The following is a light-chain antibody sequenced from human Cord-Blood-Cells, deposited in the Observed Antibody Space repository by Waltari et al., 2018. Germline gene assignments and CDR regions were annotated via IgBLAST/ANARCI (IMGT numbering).Light chain of an antibody. V-gene: IGKV2-28*01. J-gene: IGKJ1*01. CDR2: LGS. CDR3: MQAIQTPRT. CDR1: QCLLHSNGYNY. Sequence: IVMTQSPLSLPVTPGKPASISCRSSQCLLHSNGYNYLDWYLQKPGQAPQLLIYLGSNRASGVPDRFSGSGSGTDFTLKISRVEAEDVGVYYCMQAIQTPRTFGQGTKVEIK.